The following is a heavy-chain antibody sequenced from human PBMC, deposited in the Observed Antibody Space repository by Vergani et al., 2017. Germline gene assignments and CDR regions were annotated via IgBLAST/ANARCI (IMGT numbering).Heavy chain of an antibody. J-gene: IGHJ4*02. Sequence: EVQLLESGGGLVQPGGSLRLSCAASGFTFSSYSMNWVRQAPGKGLEWVSSISSSSSYIYYADSVKGRFTISRDNSKNTLYLQMNSLRAEDTAVYYCAKGGFGGATRAGYYFDYWGQGTLVTVSS. CDR3: AKGGFGGATRAGYYFDY. D-gene: IGHD1-26*01. CDR1: GFTFSSYS. V-gene: IGHV3-21*04. CDR2: ISSSSSYI.